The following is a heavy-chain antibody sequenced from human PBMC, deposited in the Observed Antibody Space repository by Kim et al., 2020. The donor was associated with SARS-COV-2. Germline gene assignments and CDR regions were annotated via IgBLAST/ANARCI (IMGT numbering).Heavy chain of an antibody. Sequence: SETLSLTCAVYGGSFSGYYWSWIRQPPGKGLEWIGEINHSGSTNYNPSLKSRVTISVDTSKNQFSLKLSSVTAADTAVYYCAREDYYDSSGYYWGQGTLV. D-gene: IGHD3-22*01. CDR1: GGSFSGYY. V-gene: IGHV4-34*01. CDR2: INHSGST. CDR3: AREDYYDSSGYY. J-gene: IGHJ4*02.